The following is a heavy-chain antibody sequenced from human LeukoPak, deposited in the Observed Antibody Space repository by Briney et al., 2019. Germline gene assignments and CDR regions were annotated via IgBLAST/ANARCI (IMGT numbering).Heavy chain of an antibody. CDR1: GFTFSGYE. CDR3: ARISYGMDV. J-gene: IGHJ6*02. CDR2: ISSSGSTI. V-gene: IGHV3-48*03. Sequence: GGSLRLSCAASGFTFSGYEMNWVRQAPGEGQEWVSYISSSGSTISYADSVKGRFTISRDNAKDSLYLQMNSLRAEDTAVYYCARISYGMDVWGQGTTVTVSS.